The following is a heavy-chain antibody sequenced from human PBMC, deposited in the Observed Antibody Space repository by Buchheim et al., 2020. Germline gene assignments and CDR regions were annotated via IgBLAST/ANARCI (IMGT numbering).Heavy chain of an antibody. CDR1: GGSISSSSYY. V-gene: IGHV4-39*07. D-gene: IGHD3-9*01. CDR3: ARGSSLNYDILTGSFDY. J-gene: IGHJ4*02. CDR2: IYYSGST. Sequence: QLQLQESGPGLVKPSETLSLTCTVSGGSISSSSYYWGWIRQPPGQGLEWIGSIYYSGSTYYNPSLKSRVTISVDTSKNQFSLKLSSVTAADTAVYYCARGSSLNYDILTGSFDYWGQGTL.